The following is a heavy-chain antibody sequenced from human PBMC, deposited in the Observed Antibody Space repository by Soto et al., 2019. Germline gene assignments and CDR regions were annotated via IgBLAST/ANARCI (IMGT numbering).Heavy chain of an antibody. V-gene: IGHV3-49*04. Sequence: GWCPRQPWSGCRSPLGGFALNKVPQAPGKGREWVGRIRNQSYQETPEYAAAGKGRFTISRDTANGIAYLQMSSLKIEDSGVYYCTGAESPDTAYFSLYWGQGT. J-gene: IGHJ4*02. CDR1: RSPLGGFA. CDR2: IRNQSYQETP. CDR3: TGAESPDTAYFSLY. D-gene: IGHD2-8*01.